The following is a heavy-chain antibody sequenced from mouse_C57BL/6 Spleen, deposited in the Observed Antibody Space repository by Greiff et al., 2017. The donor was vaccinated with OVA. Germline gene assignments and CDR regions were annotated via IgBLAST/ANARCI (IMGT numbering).Heavy chain of an antibody. V-gene: IGHV1-78*01. D-gene: IGHD1-1*01. CDR2: IYPRDGST. J-gene: IGHJ4*01. CDR1: GYTFTDHT. CDR3: AREGDYYGSSYVGAMDY. Sequence: QVQLQQSAAELVKPGASVKISCKVSGYTFTDHTIHWMKQRPEQGLEWIGYIYPRDGSTKYNEKFKGKATLTADKSSSTAYMQLNSLTSEDSAVYFCAREGDYYGSSYVGAMDYWGQGTSVTVSS.